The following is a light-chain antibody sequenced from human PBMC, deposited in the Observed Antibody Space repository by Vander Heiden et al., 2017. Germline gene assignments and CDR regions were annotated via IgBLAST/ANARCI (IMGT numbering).Light chain of an antibody. V-gene: IGKV1-5*01. CDR1: QSISSW. Sequence: DIQMTQSPSTLSASVGDRVTITCRASQSISSWLAWYQQKPGKAPKLLIYDASSLESGVPSRFSGSGYGTEFTLTISSLQPDDFATYYCQQYNSYRSITFGQGTRLEIK. CDR3: QQYNSYRSIT. CDR2: DAS. J-gene: IGKJ5*01.